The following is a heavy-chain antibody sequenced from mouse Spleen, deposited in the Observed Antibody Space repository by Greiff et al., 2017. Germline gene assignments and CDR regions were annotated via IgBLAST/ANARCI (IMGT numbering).Heavy chain of an antibody. Sequence: EVKLQESGPGLVKPSQSLSLTCSVTGYSITSGYYWNWIRQFPGNKLEWMGYISYDGSNNYNPSLKNRISITRDTSKNQFFLKLNSVTTEDTATYYCARDSPYRFLAYWGQGTLVTVSA. CDR1: GYSITSGYY. CDR2: ISYDGSN. D-gene: IGHD2-14*01. J-gene: IGHJ3*01. CDR3: ARDSPYRFLAY. V-gene: IGHV3-6*01.